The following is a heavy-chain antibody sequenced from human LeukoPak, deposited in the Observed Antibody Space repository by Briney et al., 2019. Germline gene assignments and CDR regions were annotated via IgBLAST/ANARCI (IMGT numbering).Heavy chain of an antibody. CDR3: AREAYCSSTSCYPGYYYGMDV. J-gene: IGHJ6*02. CDR1: GGSISSGGYY. V-gene: IGHV4-31*03. Sequence: SETLSLTCTVSGGSISSGGYYWSWIRQHPGKGLEWIGYIYYSGSTYYNPSLKSRVTIPVDTSKNQFSLKLSSVTAADTAVYYCAREAYCSSTSCYPGYYYGMDVWGQGTTVTVSS. D-gene: IGHD2-2*01. CDR2: IYYSGST.